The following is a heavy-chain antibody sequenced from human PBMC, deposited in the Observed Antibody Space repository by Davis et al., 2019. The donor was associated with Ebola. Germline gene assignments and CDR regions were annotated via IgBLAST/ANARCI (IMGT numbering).Heavy chain of an antibody. CDR3: AKASGSQRGLGFDY. CDR2: ISGSGGRI. Sequence: PGGSLRLSCAASGFTFSNAWMSWVRQAPGKGLEWVSAISGSGGRIYYADSVKGRFTISRDNSKNTLYLQMNSLRAEDTAVYYCAKASGSQRGLGFDYWGQGTLVTVSS. D-gene: IGHD1-26*01. CDR1: GFTFSNAW. V-gene: IGHV3-23*01. J-gene: IGHJ4*02.